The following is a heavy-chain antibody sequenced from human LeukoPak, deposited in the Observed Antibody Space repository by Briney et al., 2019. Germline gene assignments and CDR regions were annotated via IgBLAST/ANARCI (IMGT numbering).Heavy chain of an antibody. CDR1: GGSISSYY. CDR2: INHSGST. V-gene: IGHV4-34*01. Sequence: SETLSLTCTVSGGSISSYYWSWIRQPPGKGLEWIGEINHSGSTNYNPSLKSRVTISVDTSKNQFSLKLSSVTAADTAVYYCARSFAHYDILTGYLYYFDYWGQGTLVTVSS. CDR3: ARSFAHYDILTGYLYYFDY. J-gene: IGHJ4*02. D-gene: IGHD3-9*01.